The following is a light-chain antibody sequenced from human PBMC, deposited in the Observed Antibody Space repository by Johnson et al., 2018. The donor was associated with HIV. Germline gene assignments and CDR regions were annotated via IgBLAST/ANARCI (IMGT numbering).Light chain of an antibody. Sequence: QSLLTQPPSVSAAPGQKVSISCSGNSCDIGNNYVPTHQQLPGTAPKLLIYDNKKRPSGIPDRISGSKSGTSATLGITGLQTGDEADYYCGTWDSSLSAGVFGTGTTVIVL. CDR3: GTWDSSLSAGV. J-gene: IGLJ1*01. CDR1: SCDIGNNY. V-gene: IGLV1-51*01. CDR2: DNK.